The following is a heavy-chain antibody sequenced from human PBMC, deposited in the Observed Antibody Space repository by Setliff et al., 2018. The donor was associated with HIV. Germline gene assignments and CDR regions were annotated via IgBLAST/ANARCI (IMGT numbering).Heavy chain of an antibody. CDR3: ATTAPYDY. J-gene: IGHJ4*02. Sequence: GGSLRLSCAASGFTFSNHAMTWVRQAPGKGLEWVSTIYSGSGRTYSADSGKGRFTISRDNSKNTLYLQMNSLRAEDTAVYYCATTAPYDYWGQGTLVTVSS. V-gene: IGHV3-23*03. D-gene: IGHD2-21*02. CDR1: GFTFSNHA. CDR2: IYSGSGRT.